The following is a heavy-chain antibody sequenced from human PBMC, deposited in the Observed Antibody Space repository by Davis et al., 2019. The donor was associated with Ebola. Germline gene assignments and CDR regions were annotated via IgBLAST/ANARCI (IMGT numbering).Heavy chain of an antibody. V-gene: IGHV3-21*01. Sequence: GESLKISCEVSGFTFASYSINWVRQAPGKGLEWVASISSGSGYIHYADSVKGRFTISRDNAKNSLFLQMDSLRAEDTAVYYCAREDTFYYDSGGYYYAMDVWGQGTTVTVSS. J-gene: IGHJ6*02. D-gene: IGHD3-16*01. CDR3: AREDTFYYDSGGYYYAMDV. CDR1: GFTFASYS. CDR2: ISSGSGYI.